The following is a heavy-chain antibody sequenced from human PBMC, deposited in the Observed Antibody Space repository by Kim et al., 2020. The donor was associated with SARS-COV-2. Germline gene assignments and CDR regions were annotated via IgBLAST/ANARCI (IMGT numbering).Heavy chain of an antibody. CDR2: LSGNSDNT. J-gene: IGHJ4*01. CDR1: GFIFSDYA. V-gene: IGHV3-23*01. Sequence: GGSLRLSCAASGFIFSDYAMAWVRQAPGKGLECVSVLSGNSDNTYYEDSVKGRFTISRDNSTNMLFLQMDSLRVEDTALYYCARAHDFWNDFYDHFDFWG. CDR3: ARAHDFWNDFYDHFDF. D-gene: IGHD3-3*01.